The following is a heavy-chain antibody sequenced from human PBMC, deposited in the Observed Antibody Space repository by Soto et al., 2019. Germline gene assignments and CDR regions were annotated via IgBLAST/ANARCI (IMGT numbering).Heavy chain of an antibody. J-gene: IGHJ6*02. Sequence: QVQLGQSGAEVRKPGASVKVSCKASAYTFSTSGMSWLRQAPGQGLEWKGWISTYNGDTNDAPKFQDRVTMTSDTSTSTVYMELRSLRSDDTAVYYCARAGAAPYYYYGMDVWGQGTRVTVSS. V-gene: IGHV1-18*01. CDR2: ISTYNGDT. D-gene: IGHD2-15*01. CDR1: AYTFSTSG. CDR3: ARAGAAPYYYYGMDV.